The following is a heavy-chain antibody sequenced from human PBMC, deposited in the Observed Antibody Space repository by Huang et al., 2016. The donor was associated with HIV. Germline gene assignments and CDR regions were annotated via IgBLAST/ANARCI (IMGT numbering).Heavy chain of an antibody. CDR2: ISSSRRTI. CDR3: AREVSGLWHNDY. V-gene: IGHV3-48*01. J-gene: IGHJ4*02. Sequence: EVQLVESGGGLVQPGGSLRLSCAASGFTFSSYNMNWVRQAPGKGLEWVSYISSSRRTIYYADSVKGRFTISRDNAKNSLYLQMNSLRAEDTAVYYCAREVSGLWHNDYWGQGTLVTVSS. CDR1: GFTFSSYN. D-gene: IGHD3-10*01.